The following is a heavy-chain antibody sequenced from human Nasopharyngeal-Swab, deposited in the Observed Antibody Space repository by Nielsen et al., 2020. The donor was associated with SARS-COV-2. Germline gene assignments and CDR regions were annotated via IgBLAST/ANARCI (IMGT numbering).Heavy chain of an antibody. CDR3: TTDVDSSSWHYYYYGTDV. J-gene: IGHJ6*02. CDR2: IKSKTDGGTT. Sequence: VRQAPGKGLEWVGRIKSKTDGGTTDYAAPVKGRFTISRNDSKNTLYLQMNSLKTEDTAVYYCTTDVDSSSWHYYYYGTDVWGQGTTVTVSS. D-gene: IGHD6-13*01. V-gene: IGHV3-15*01.